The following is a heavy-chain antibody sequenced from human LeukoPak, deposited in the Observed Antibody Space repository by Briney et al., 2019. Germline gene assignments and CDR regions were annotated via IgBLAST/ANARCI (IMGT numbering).Heavy chain of an antibody. V-gene: IGHV3-7*01. Sequence: GGSLRLSCAASGFTFSSYWMSWVRQAPGKGLEWVANIKQDGNEKHYVDSVKGRLTISRDNAKNLLYLQMNSLRVEDTAVYYCAGGPGFLIDCWGQGTLVTVSS. CDR2: IKQDGNEK. J-gene: IGHJ4*02. D-gene: IGHD3-3*01. CDR3: AGGPGFLIDC. CDR1: GFTFSSYW.